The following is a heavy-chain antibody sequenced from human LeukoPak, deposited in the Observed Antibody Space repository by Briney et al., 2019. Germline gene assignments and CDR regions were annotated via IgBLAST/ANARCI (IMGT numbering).Heavy chain of an antibody. Sequence: SETLSLTCAVYGGSFSGYYWSWIRQPPGKGLEWIGEINHSGSTNYNPSLKSRVTISVDTSKNQFSLKLSSVTAANTAVYYCARVGLGYCSGGSCYQFPTRGFDIWGQGTMVTVSS. V-gene: IGHV4-34*01. J-gene: IGHJ3*02. CDR3: ARVGLGYCSGGSCYQFPTRGFDI. CDR1: GGSFSGYY. CDR2: INHSGST. D-gene: IGHD2-15*01.